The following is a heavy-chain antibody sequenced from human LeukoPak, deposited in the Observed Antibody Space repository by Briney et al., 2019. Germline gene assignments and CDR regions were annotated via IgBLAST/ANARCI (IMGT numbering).Heavy chain of an antibody. J-gene: IGHJ4*02. CDR2: MYYSGST. CDR3: ARQDYCSTTSCSYYFDY. V-gene: IGHV4-39*01. D-gene: IGHD2-2*01. Sequence: PSETLSLTCTVSGGSISSSSYYWGWIRQLPGKGLGWIGSMYYSGSTYYNPSLKSRLTISVDTSKNQFSLKLSSVTAADTAVYYCARQDYCSTTSCSYYFDYWGQGILLTVSS. CDR1: GGSISSSSYY.